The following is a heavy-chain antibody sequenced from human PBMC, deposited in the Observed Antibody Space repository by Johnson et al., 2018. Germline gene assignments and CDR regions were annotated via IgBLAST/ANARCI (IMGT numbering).Heavy chain of an antibody. J-gene: IGHJ3*02. V-gene: IGHV3-53*01. CDR1: GFTVSSNY. D-gene: IGHD4/OR15-4a*01. CDR2: IYSGGST. CDR3: AKDGGDYGSTQGAFDI. Sequence: VQLVQSGGGLVQPGGSLRLSCAASGFTVSSNYMSWVRQAPGKGLEWVSVIYSGGSTYYADSVKGRFTISRDNSKNTLYLQMNSLRAEDTAVYYWAKDGGDYGSTQGAFDIWGQGTMVTVSS.